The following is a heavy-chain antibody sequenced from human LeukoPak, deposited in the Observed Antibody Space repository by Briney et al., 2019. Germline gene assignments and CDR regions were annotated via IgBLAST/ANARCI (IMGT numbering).Heavy chain of an antibody. CDR2: INPSGGST. Sequence: ASVKVSCKASGYTFTSYGIRWVRQAPGQGLEWMGIINPSGGSTSYAQKFQGRVTMTRDMSTSTDYMELSSLRPEDTAVYYCARDNSVEDTAWWFDPWGQGTLVTVSS. J-gene: IGHJ5*02. D-gene: IGHD4-23*01. CDR3: ARDNSVEDTAWWFDP. CDR1: GYTFTSYG. V-gene: IGHV1-46*01.